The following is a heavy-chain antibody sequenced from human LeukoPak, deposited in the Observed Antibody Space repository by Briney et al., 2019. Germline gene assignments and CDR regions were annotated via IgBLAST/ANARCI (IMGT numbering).Heavy chain of an antibody. D-gene: IGHD7-27*01. V-gene: IGHV3-21*01. CDR1: GFTFSSYS. J-gene: IGHJ3*02. Sequence: PGGSLRLSCAASGFTFSSYSMNWVRQAPGKGLEWVSSISSSSSYIYYADSVKGRFTISRDNAKNSLYLQMNSLRAEDTAVYYCARDGPLGIFDAFDIWGQGTMVTVSS. CDR3: ARDGPLGIFDAFDI. CDR2: ISSSSSYI.